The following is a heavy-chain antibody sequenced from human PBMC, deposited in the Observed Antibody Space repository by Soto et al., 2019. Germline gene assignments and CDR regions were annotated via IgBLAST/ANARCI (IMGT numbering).Heavy chain of an antibody. CDR2: INHSGST. CDR1: GGSFSGYY. V-gene: IGHV4-34*01. D-gene: IGHD3-10*01. Sequence: SETLSLTCAVYGGSFSGYYWSWIRQPPGKGLEWIGEINHSGSTNYNPSLKSRVTISVDTSKNQFSLKLSSVTAADTAVYYCARVYYYGSGSYYNLDYWGQGTLVTVSS. J-gene: IGHJ4*02. CDR3: ARVYYYGSGSYYNLDY.